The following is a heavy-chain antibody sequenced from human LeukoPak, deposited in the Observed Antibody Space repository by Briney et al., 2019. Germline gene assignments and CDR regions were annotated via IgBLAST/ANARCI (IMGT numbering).Heavy chain of an antibody. CDR3: ARDRNGYNPYYFDY. J-gene: IGHJ4*02. CDR1: GGSISSYY. V-gene: IGHV4-59*01. CDR2: IYYSGST. D-gene: IGHD5-24*01. Sequence: PSETLSLTCTVSGGSISSYYWSWIRQLPGKGLEWIGYIYYSGSTNYNPSLKSRVTISVDTSKNQFSLKLSSVTAADTAVYYCARDRNGYNPYYFDYWGQGTLVTVSS.